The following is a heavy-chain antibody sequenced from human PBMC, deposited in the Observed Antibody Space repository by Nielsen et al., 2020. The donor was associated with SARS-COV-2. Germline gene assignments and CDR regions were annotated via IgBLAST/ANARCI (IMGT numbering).Heavy chain of an antibody. CDR2: VSGSSYFT. V-gene: IGHV3-21*01. Sequence: GGSLRLSCEASGFTFSSYSLYWVRQAPGTGLALVSFVSGSSYFTHYADSVRGRFTVSRDNARNTLYLQMHSLKPEDTAVYFCARGGGVTHYFDFWGQGALVTVSS. J-gene: IGHJ4*02. D-gene: IGHD4-23*01. CDR3: ARGGGVTHYFDF. CDR1: GFTFSSYS.